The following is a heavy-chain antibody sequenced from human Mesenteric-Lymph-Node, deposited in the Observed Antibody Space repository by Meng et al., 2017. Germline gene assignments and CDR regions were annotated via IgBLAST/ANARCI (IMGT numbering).Heavy chain of an antibody. J-gene: IGHJ4*02. CDR2: IEQDGSEK. CDR1: GFTFSSYW. Sequence: GESLKISCAASGFTFSSYWMSWVRQAPGKGLEWVANIEQDGSEKYYVDSVKGRFTISRDNAKNTLYLQMNSLRAEDTAVYYCARVDDALFPHYFDYWGQGTLVTVSS. V-gene: IGHV3-7*01. CDR3: ARVDDALFPHYFDY. D-gene: IGHD1-1*01.